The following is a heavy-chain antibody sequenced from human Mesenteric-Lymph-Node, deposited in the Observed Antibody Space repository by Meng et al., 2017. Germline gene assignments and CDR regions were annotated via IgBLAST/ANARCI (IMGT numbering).Heavy chain of an antibody. D-gene: IGHD1-1*01. Sequence: QEQAPGLLTPRGPISPPLTVFGDPIGSEIGWSWVRQPPGKGLEWIGEVYHRGDTNYNPSLKSRVVISVDRSKNQFSLNLSSVTAADTAVYYCGRDQGRQLINHWGQGTLVTVSS. CDR3: GRDQGRQLINH. CDR1: GDPIGSEIG. CDR2: VYHRGDT. V-gene: IGHV4-4*03. J-gene: IGHJ4*02.